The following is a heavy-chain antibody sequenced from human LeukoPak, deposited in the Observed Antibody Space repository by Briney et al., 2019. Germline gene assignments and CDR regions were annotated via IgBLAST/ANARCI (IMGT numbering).Heavy chain of an antibody. Sequence: GGSLRLSCAASGFTFSSYAMSWVRQAPGKGLEWVSAISGSGGSTYYADSVKGRFTISRDNSKNTLYVQMNSLRAEDTAVYYCAKDPYYDFWSAWVFWGQGTMVTVSS. CDR1: GFTFSSYA. V-gene: IGHV3-23*01. J-gene: IGHJ3*01. D-gene: IGHD3-3*01. CDR2: ISGSGGST. CDR3: AKDPYYDFWSAWVF.